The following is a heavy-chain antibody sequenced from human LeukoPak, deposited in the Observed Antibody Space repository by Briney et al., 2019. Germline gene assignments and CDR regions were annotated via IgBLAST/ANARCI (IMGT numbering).Heavy chain of an antibody. CDR1: GFTFSSYA. D-gene: IGHD6-6*01. CDR3: ARDRRTWQLVLFDY. Sequence: PGGSLRLSCAASGFTFSSYAMNWVRQAPGKGLEWVANIKQDGSEKYYVDSVKGRFTISRDNAKNSLYLQMNSLRAEDTAVYYCARDRRTWQLVLFDYWGQGTLVTVSS. CDR2: IKQDGSEK. J-gene: IGHJ4*02. V-gene: IGHV3-7*01.